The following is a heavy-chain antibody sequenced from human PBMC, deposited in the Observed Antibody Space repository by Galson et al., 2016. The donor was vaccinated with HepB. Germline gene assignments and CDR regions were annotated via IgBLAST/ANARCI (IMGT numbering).Heavy chain of an antibody. V-gene: IGHV3-21*01. CDR1: GFTFSNYG. CDR2: ISGSSTYI. Sequence: SLRLSCAASGFTFSNYGMNWVRQAPGKGLEWVSSISGSSTYIYYAESVKGRFTMSRDKGKNSLSLQMTSLRAEDTAIYYCAKGLARGGYEFSPDSWGQGTLVTVAS. J-gene: IGHJ4*02. D-gene: IGHD5-12*01. CDR3: AKGLARGGYEFSPDS.